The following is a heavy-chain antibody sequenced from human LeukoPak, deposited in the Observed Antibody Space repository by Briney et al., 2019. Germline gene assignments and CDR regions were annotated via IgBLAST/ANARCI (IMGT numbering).Heavy chain of an antibody. Sequence: PSETLSLTCTVSGGSLSSSSYYWVWIRQPPGKGLEWIGSIYYSGTTYYNPSLKSRVTISVDTSKNQFSLKLSSVTAADTAVYYCARLVDAPRYFDYWGQGTLVTVSS. CDR1: GGSLSSSSYY. CDR2: IYYSGTT. J-gene: IGHJ4*02. D-gene: IGHD2-21*01. CDR3: ARLVDAPRYFDY. V-gene: IGHV4-39*01.